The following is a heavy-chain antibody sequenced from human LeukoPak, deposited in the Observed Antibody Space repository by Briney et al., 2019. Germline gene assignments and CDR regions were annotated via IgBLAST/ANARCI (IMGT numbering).Heavy chain of an antibody. V-gene: IGHV1-18*04. CDR2: ISAYNGNT. J-gene: IGHJ4*02. CDR3: ARDAPFILGVESIVGAAFPWRTLDY. Sequence: ASVKVSCKASGYTFTSYYMHWVRQAPGQGLEWMGWISAYNGNTNYAQKLQGRVTMTTDTSTSTAYMELRSLRSDDTTVYYCARDAPFILGVESIVGAAFPWRTLDYWGQGTLVTVSS. D-gene: IGHD3-22*01. CDR1: GYTFTSYY.